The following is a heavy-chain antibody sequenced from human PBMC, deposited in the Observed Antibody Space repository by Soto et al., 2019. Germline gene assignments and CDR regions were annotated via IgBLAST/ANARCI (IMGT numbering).Heavy chain of an antibody. CDR1: GGSISSYY. D-gene: IGHD6-19*01. Sequence: PSETLSLTCTVSGGSISSYYWSWIRQPPGKGLEWIGYIYYSGSTNYNPSLKSRVTISVDTSKNQFSLKLSSVTAADTAVYYCARRIAVAYYFDYWGQGTLVTVSS. CDR2: IYYSGST. CDR3: ARRIAVAYYFDY. J-gene: IGHJ4*02. V-gene: IGHV4-59*08.